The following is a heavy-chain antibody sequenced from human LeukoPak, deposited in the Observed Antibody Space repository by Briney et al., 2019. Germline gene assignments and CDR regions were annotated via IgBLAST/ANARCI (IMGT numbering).Heavy chain of an antibody. CDR3: ARDAPYYYDSSGSNNWFDP. V-gene: IGHV4-59*01. J-gene: IGHJ5*02. D-gene: IGHD3-22*01. CDR1: GGSISSYY. Sequence: SGTLSLTCTVSGGSISSYYWSWIRQPPWKGLEWIGYIYYSGSTNYNPSLKSRVTISVDTSKNQFSLKLSSVTAADTAVYYCARDAPYYYDSSGSNNWFDPWGQGTLVTVSS. CDR2: IYYSGST.